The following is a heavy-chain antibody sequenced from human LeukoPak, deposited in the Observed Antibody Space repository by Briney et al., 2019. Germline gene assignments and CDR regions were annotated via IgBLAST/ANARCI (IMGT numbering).Heavy chain of an antibody. CDR3: ARGDHYSSHRFDS. CDR1: GGSISGYY. V-gene: IGHV4-59*01. CDR2: LYHRGSI. D-gene: IGHD6-13*01. Sequence: SETLSLTCTVSGGSISGYYWNWIREPPGKGQEWIGYLYHRGSINYNPSLKSRVTISVDTSKKQFSLMLSSVTAADTAVYYCARGDHYSSHRFDSWGQGTLVTVSS. J-gene: IGHJ4*02.